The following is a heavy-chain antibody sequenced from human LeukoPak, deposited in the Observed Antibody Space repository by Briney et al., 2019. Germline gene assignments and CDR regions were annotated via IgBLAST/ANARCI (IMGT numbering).Heavy chain of an antibody. V-gene: IGHV4-59*01. CDR3: ARLVGGATSIDY. J-gene: IGHJ4*02. CDR2: IYYSGST. CDR1: GGSICSYY. D-gene: IGHD1-26*01. Sequence: SETLSLTCTVSGGSICSYYWSWIRQPPGKGLEWIGYIYYSGSTNYNPSLKSRVTISVDTSKNQFSLKLSSVTAADTAVYYCARLVGGATSIDYWGQGTLVTVSS.